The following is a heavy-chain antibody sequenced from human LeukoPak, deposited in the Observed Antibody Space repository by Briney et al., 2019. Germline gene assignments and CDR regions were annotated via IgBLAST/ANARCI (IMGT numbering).Heavy chain of an antibody. CDR1: GYTFTGYY. Sequence: GASVKVSCEASGYTFTGYYMHWVRQAPGQGLEWMGWINPNSGGTNYAQKFQGWVTMTRDTSISTAYMELSRLRSDDTAVYYCARGRSGSYYGYNWFDPWGQGTLVTVSS. CDR3: ARGRSGSYYGYNWFDP. V-gene: IGHV1-2*04. CDR2: INPNSGGT. J-gene: IGHJ5*02. D-gene: IGHD1-26*01.